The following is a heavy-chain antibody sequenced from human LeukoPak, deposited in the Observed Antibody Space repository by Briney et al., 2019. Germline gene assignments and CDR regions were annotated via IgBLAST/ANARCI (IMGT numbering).Heavy chain of an antibody. CDR1: GGSISSGGYY. D-gene: IGHD4-23*01. CDR3: ARRGGGGNPTDGAFDI. J-gene: IGHJ3*02. V-gene: IGHV4-30-4*01. Sequence: SETLSLTCTVSGGSISSGGYYWSWIRQPPGKGLEWIGFIYYSGSTYYNPSLKSRVTISLDTSKNQFSLRLSSVTAADTAVYYCARRGGGGNPTDGAFDIWGQGTMVTVSS. CDR2: IYYSGST.